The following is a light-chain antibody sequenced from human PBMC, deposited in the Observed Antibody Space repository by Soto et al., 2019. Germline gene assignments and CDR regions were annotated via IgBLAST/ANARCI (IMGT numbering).Light chain of an antibody. CDR2: GNS. Sequence: QSVLTQPPSVSGAPGQRVTISCTGSSSNIGAGYDVHWYQQLPGTAPKLLIYGNSNRPSGVPDRFSGSKSGTSASLAITGLQAEEEADYYCQSYDSSLSGYVFGTGTKVTGL. CDR3: QSYDSSLSGYV. J-gene: IGLJ1*01. V-gene: IGLV1-40*01. CDR1: SSNIGAGYD.